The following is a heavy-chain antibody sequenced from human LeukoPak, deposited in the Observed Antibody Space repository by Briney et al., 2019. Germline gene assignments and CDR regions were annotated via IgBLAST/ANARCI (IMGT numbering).Heavy chain of an antibody. D-gene: IGHD1-26*01. V-gene: IGHV1-2*02. Sequence: ASVKVSCKASGYTFTGYYMHWVRQAPGQGLEWMGWINPNSGGTNYAQKFQGRVTMTRDTSISTAYMELSRLRSDDTAVYYCARVSSGGSPFDYWGQGTLVTVSS. CDR3: ARVSSGGSPFDY. CDR2: INPNSGGT. CDR1: GYTFTGYY. J-gene: IGHJ4*02.